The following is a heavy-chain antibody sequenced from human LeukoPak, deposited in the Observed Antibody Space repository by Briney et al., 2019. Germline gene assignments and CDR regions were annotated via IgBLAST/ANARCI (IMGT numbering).Heavy chain of an antibody. CDR2: IYSGDSDT. CDR3: ARLVLWYSADY. D-gene: IGHD3-10*01. J-gene: IGHJ4*02. V-gene: IGHV5-51*01. CDR1: GYRFTSYW. Sequence: GASLKISCKGSGYRFTSYWIGWVRQMPGKGLEWMGIIYSGDSDTRYSPSFQGQVTISADKSITTAYLQWSSLKASDTAMYYCARLVLWYSADYWGQGTLVTVSS.